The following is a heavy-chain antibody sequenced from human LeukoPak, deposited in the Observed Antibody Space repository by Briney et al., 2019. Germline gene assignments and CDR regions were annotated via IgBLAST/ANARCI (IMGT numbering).Heavy chain of an antibody. CDR2: ISGSGIST. Sequence: GGSLRLSCAASGFTFYSHAMTWDRQAPGKGLEWVASISGSGISTYYADSVKGRFTISRDNSKNTLYLQMSSLRGEDTAVYYCARDPNGDYIGAFDFWGQGTMVTVSS. J-gene: IGHJ3*01. CDR3: ARDPNGDYIGAFDF. D-gene: IGHD4-17*01. V-gene: IGHV3-23*01. CDR1: GFTFYSHA.